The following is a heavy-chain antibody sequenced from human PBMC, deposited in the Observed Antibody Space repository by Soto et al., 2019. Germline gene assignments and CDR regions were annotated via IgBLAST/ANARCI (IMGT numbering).Heavy chain of an antibody. CDR3: ARAQITFGGVIALDAFDI. Sequence: ASETLSLTCTVSGGSISSGDYYWSWIRQPPGKGLEWIGYIYYSGSTYYNPSLKSRVTISVDTSKNQFSLKLSSVTAADTAVYYCARAQITFGGVIALDAFDIWGQGTMVTVSS. J-gene: IGHJ3*02. D-gene: IGHD3-16*02. CDR1: GGSISSGDYY. CDR2: IYYSGST. V-gene: IGHV4-30-4*01.